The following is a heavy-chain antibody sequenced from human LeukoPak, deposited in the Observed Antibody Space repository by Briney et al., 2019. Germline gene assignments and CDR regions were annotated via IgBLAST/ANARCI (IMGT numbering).Heavy chain of an antibody. V-gene: IGHV4-34*01. J-gene: IGHJ6*03. Sequence: SETLSLTCAVYGGSFSGYYWRWIRQPPGKGLEWIGEINHSGSTNYNPSLKSRVTISVDTSKNQFSLKLSSVTAADTAVYYCARGRITMVRGVIIPPSRYYYMDVWGKGTTVTISS. CDR2: INHSGST. CDR1: GGSFSGYY. D-gene: IGHD3-10*01. CDR3: ARGRITMVRGVIIPPSRYYYMDV.